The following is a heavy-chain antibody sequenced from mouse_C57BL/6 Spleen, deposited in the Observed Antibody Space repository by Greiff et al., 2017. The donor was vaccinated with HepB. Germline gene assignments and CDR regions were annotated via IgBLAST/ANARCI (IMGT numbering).Heavy chain of an antibody. Sequence: VQLKESGPELVKPGASVKISCKASGYSFTDYNMNWVKQSNGKSLEWIGVINPNYGTTSYNQKFKGKATLTVDQSSSTAYMQLNSLTSEDSAVYDCANYGSSYYAMDYWGQGTSVTVSS. D-gene: IGHD1-1*01. J-gene: IGHJ4*01. CDR3: ANYGSSYYAMDY. CDR1: GYSFTDYN. CDR2: INPNYGTT. V-gene: IGHV1-39*01.